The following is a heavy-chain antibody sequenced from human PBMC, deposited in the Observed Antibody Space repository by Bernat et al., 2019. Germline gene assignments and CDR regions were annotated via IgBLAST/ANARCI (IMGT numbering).Heavy chain of an antibody. CDR3: ARDSMLALYREGTNWFDP. CDR1: GYTFTSYG. J-gene: IGHJ5*02. CDR2: TSAYNGNT. V-gene: IGHV1-18*01. Sequence: QVQLVQSGAEVKKPGASVKVSCKASGYTFTSYGISWVRQAPGQGLEWMGWTSAYNGNTNYAQKLQGRVTMTTDTSTSTAYMELRSLRSDDTAVYYCARDSMLALYREGTNWFDPWGQGTLVTVSS. D-gene: IGHD3-16*02.